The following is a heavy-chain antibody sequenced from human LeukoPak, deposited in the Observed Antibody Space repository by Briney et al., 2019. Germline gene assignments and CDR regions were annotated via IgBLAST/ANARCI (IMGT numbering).Heavy chain of an antibody. Sequence: SVKVSCKASGGTFSSYAISWVRQAPGQGLEWMGGIIPIFGTANYAQKFQGRVTITADESTSTAYMELSSLRSEDTAVYYCARVGLRFLEGGYYGMDVWGQGTTVTVSS. CDR2: IIPIFGTA. CDR1: GGTFSSYA. V-gene: IGHV1-69*13. J-gene: IGHJ6*02. D-gene: IGHD3-3*01. CDR3: ARVGLRFLEGGYYGMDV.